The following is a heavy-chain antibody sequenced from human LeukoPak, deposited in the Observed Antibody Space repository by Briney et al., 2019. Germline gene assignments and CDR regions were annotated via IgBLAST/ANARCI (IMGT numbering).Heavy chain of an antibody. V-gene: IGHV3-21*01. Sequence: GGSLRLSCAASGFTFSSYSMNWVRQAPGKGLEWVSSISSSSSYIYYADSVKGRFTISRDNAKNSLYLQMNSLRAEDTAVYYCARVRRSAKNYYGMDVWGQGSTVTVSS. J-gene: IGHJ6*02. D-gene: IGHD4/OR15-4a*01. CDR1: GFTFSSYS. CDR3: ARVRRSAKNYYGMDV. CDR2: ISSSSSYI.